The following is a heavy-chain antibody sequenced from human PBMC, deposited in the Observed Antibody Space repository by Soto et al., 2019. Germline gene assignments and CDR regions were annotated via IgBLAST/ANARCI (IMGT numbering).Heavy chain of an antibody. Sequence: PSETLSLTCAVYGGSFSGYYWSWLRQPPGKGLEWIGYIYYSGSTNYNPSLKSRVTISVDTSKNQFSLKLSSVTAADTAVYYCARDGGRSSSWYGDYYYGMDVWGQGTTVTVS. V-gene: IGHV4-59*01. CDR2: IYYSGST. CDR1: GGSFSGYY. D-gene: IGHD6-13*01. CDR3: ARDGGRSSSWYGDYYYGMDV. J-gene: IGHJ6*02.